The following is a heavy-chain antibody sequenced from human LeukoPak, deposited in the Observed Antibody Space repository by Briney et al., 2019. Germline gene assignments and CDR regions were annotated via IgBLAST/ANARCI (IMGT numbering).Heavy chain of an antibody. CDR3: AKELIAAAVPFDY. J-gene: IGHJ4*02. Sequence: PGGSLRLSCAASAFTFSIYGMHWVRQAPGKGLEWVAFIRYDGSNKYYADSVKGRFTISRDDSKNTLYLQMNSLRAEDTAVYYCAKELIAAAVPFDYWGQGTLVTVSS. D-gene: IGHD6-13*01. CDR2: IRYDGSNK. V-gene: IGHV3-30*02. CDR1: AFTFSIYG.